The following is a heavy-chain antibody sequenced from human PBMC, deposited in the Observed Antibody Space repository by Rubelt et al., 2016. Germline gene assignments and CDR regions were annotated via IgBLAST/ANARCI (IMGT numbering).Heavy chain of an antibody. V-gene: IGHV4-34*01. J-gene: IGHJ4*02. CDR3: ARRMKQLVRRGFDY. D-gene: IGHD6-13*01. Sequence: QVQLQQWGAGLLKPSETLSLTCAVYGGSFSGYYWSWIRQPPGKGLEWIGEINHSGSTNYNPSLKSRVPRSVDTSKNHFSLKLSSVTAADTAVYYCARRMKQLVRRGFDYWGQGTLVTVSS. CDR1: GGSFSGYY. CDR2: INHSGST.